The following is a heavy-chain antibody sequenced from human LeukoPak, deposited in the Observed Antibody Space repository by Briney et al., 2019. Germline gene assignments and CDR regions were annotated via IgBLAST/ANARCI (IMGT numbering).Heavy chain of an antibody. V-gene: IGHV4-39*02. CDR3: AREMWRDDYYYYYMDV. D-gene: IGHD2-21*01. Sequence: SETLSLTCTVSGGSISSSSYYWGWIRQPPGKGLEWIGSIYYSGSTNYNPSLKSPVTMSVDTPKNQFSLKLSSVTAADTAVYYCAREMWRDDYYYYYMDVWGKGTTVTVSS. CDR2: IYYSGST. CDR1: GGSISSSSYY. J-gene: IGHJ6*03.